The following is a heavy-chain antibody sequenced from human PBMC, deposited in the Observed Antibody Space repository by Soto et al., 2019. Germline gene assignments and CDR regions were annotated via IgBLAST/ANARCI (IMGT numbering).Heavy chain of an antibody. CDR3: AREVEGYCSSTSCYATPPNWFDP. D-gene: IGHD2-2*01. CDR1: GYTFTSYG. J-gene: IGHJ5*02. CDR2: ISAYNGNT. Sequence: ASVKVSCKASGYTFTSYGISWVRQAPGQGLEWMGWISAYNGNTNYAQKLQGRVTMTTDTSTSTAYMELRSLRSDDTAVCYCAREVEGYCSSTSCYATPPNWFDPWGQGTLVTVSS. V-gene: IGHV1-18*01.